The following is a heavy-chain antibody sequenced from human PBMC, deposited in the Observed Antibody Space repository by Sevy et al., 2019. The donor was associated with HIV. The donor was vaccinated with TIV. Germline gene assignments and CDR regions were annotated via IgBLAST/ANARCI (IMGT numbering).Heavy chain of an antibody. CDR1: GFTFSSYG. Sequence: GGSLRLSCAASGFTFSSYGMHWGRQAPGKGLEWVAVISYDGSNKYYADSVKGRFTISRDNSKNTRYLQMNSLRAEDTAVYYCAALWFGELQSRGAFDIWGQGTMATVSS. J-gene: IGHJ3*02. CDR2: ISYDGSNK. CDR3: AALWFGELQSRGAFDI. V-gene: IGHV3-30*03. D-gene: IGHD3-10*01.